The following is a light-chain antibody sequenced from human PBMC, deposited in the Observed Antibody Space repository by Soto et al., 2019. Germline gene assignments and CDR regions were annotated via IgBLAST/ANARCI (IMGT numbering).Light chain of an antibody. CDR3: QTWGTGIEV. Sequence: QSVLTQSPSASASLGASVKLTCTLSSGHSSYTIAWHQQQPEKGPRYLMTLNSDGSHSKGDGIPDRFSGSSSGAERYLSISSIQSEDEADYYCQTWGTGIEVFGGGTKVTVL. J-gene: IGLJ3*02. CDR1: SGHSSYT. V-gene: IGLV4-69*01. CDR2: LNSDGSH.